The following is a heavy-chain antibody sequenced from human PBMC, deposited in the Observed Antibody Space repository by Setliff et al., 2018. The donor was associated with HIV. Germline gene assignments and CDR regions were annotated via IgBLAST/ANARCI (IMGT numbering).Heavy chain of an antibody. J-gene: IGHJ5*02. V-gene: IGHV4-4*07. CDR1: GGSFSNYR. CDR3: ARDRHYSGLGSYGP. Sequence: SETLSLTCTIFGGSFSNYRWSWIRQHAGRGLEWIGRIYRSGTTDYKPSLKSRVSMSLDTSRNQFSLKLTSVTAADTAVYYCARDRHYSGLGSYGPWGPGILVTVSS. CDR2: IYRSGTT. D-gene: IGHD3-10*01.